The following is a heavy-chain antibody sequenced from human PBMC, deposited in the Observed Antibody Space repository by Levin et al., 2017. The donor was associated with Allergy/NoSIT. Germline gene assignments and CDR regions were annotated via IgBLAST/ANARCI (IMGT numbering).Heavy chain of an antibody. CDR2: IDPFSGDT. D-gene: IGHD2-2*01. J-gene: IGHJ6*02. CDR3: ASFPPTYQLLDNPPKDFYYGLDV. CDR1: GYTFTGYY. V-gene: IGHV1-2*02. Sequence: PGESLKISCKASGYTFTGYYVHWVRQAPGQGLEWMGWIDPFSGDTNYAQKFQGKVTMTRDTMNTAYLELSRLRSDDTAVYYCASFPPTYQLLDNPPKDFYYGLDVWGQGTTVIVSS.